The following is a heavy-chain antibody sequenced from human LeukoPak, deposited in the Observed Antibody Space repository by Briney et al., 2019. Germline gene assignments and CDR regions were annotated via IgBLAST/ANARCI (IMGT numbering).Heavy chain of an antibody. V-gene: IGHV1-18*01. Sequence: GASVKVSCKTSGYIFTNFDITWVRQAPGQGLEWRGWIGTYNGHTNYTQRLQDRVTMTRDTSTSTVYMKLRSLRSDDTAVYYCARGLEWLTRRHTWFDTWGQGTLVTVSS. D-gene: IGHD3-3*01. CDR3: ARGLEWLTRRHTWFDT. CDR2: IGTYNGHT. CDR1: GYIFTNFD. J-gene: IGHJ5*02.